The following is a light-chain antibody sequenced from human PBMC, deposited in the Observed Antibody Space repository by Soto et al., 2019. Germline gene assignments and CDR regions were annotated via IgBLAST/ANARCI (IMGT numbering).Light chain of an antibody. CDR1: QGISTY. Sequence: DIQMTQSPSSLSASVGDRLTITCRASQGISTYLNWYQQRPGKAPKLLIYAASNLQSGVPSRFSGSGSGTNFTLSLNSLQPEDFATYYCQQYYSYPRTFGQGTKVDIK. CDR3: QQYYSYPRT. J-gene: IGKJ1*01. V-gene: IGKV1-39*01. CDR2: AAS.